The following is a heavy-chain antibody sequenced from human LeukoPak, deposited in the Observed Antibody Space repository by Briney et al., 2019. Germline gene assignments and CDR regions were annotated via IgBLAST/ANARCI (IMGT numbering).Heavy chain of an antibody. CDR1: GYTFTSYG. CDR3: ARGLAVAGIYAY. J-gene: IGHJ4*02. D-gene: IGHD6-19*01. Sequence: ASVKVSCKASGYTFTSYGISWVRQAPGQGLEWMGWISGYNDNTKYSQKLQGRATMTKDTSTSTAYMELRSLRSDDTAVYYCARGLAVAGIYAYWGQGTLVTVSA. CDR2: ISGYNDNT. V-gene: IGHV1-18*01.